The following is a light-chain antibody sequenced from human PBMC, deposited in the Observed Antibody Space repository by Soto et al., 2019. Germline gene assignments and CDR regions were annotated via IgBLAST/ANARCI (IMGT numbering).Light chain of an antibody. CDR2: AAV. J-gene: IGKJ1*01. Sequence: IPMTQSPWYLAARAGGRFTITCLARQDIRNDLAWYQQKPGKAPNLLIFAAVNLQSGVPSRFIVCGSGTHFTLTLRTLHPEDFATYNCLRHYKVSWTYGQGTRLDIK. CDR3: LRHYKVSWT. V-gene: IGKV1-6*01. CDR1: QDIRND.